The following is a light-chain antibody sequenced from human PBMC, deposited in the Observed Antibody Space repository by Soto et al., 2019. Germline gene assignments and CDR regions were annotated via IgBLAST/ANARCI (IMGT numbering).Light chain of an antibody. J-gene: IGLJ3*02. V-gene: IGLV2-14*01. CDR3: SSYTTSSTHWV. CDR2: EVS. CDR1: SSDVGGYNY. Sequence: QSVLTQPASVSGSPGQSITISCTGTSSDVGGYNYVSWYQQHPGKAPKLMIYEVSNRPSGVSTRFSGSKSGNTASLTISGLQAEDEADYCSSYTTSSTHWVFGGGTKLTVL.